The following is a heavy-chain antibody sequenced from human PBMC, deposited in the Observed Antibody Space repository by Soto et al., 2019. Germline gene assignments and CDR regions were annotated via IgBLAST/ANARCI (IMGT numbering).Heavy chain of an antibody. Sequence: SVKVSCKASGGTFSSYAISWVRQAPGQGLEWMGGIIPIFGTANYAQKFQGRVTITADKSTSTAYMELSSLRSEDTAVYYCARGGGAAAGLGFLGFDPWGKGTLVTVSS. CDR3: ARGGGAAAGLGFLGFDP. D-gene: IGHD6-13*01. CDR1: GGTFSSYA. V-gene: IGHV1-69*06. CDR2: IIPIFGTA. J-gene: IGHJ5*02.